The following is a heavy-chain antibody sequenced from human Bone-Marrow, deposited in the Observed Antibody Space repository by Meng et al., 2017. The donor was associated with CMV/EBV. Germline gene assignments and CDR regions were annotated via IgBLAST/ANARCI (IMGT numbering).Heavy chain of an antibody. Sequence: ASVKVSCKASGYTFTGYYVHWVRQAPGQGLEWMGWINPNSGGTKYAQKFQGRVTMTRDTSISTACMERSRLRSDDTAVYYCARDPWVAATRADLDYWGQGTLVTVSS. J-gene: IGHJ4*02. CDR1: GYTFTGYY. CDR2: INPNSGGT. CDR3: ARDPWVAATRADLDY. D-gene: IGHD2-15*01. V-gene: IGHV1-2*02.